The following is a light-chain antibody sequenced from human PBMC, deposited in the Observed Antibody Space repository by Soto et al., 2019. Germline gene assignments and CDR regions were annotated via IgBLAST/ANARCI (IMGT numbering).Light chain of an antibody. J-gene: IGKJ5*01. CDR1: QTISSY. Sequence: DIPTNQSPSSLSASVGDRVTIPCRSSQTISSYLNWYQQKPGNAPKLLIYAASSLQSGVPSRFSGSGSGTEFTLTISSLQPDDFATYYCQQYNTYSTFGQGTRLEIK. V-gene: IGKV1-39*01. CDR3: QQYNTYST. CDR2: AAS.